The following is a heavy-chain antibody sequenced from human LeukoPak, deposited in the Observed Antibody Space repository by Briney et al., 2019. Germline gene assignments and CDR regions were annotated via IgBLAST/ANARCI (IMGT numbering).Heavy chain of an antibody. CDR3: ARVPAAAGHSLFDY. CDR1: GYTFTSYA. V-gene: IGHV7-4-1*02. D-gene: IGHD6-13*01. J-gene: IGHJ4*02. CDR2: INTDTGNP. Sequence: GASVKVSCKASGYTFTSYAMNWVRQAPGQGLEWMGWINTDTGNPTYAQGFTGRFVFSLDTSVSTAYLQISSLKAEDTAVYYCARVPAAAGHSLFDYWGQGTLVAVSS.